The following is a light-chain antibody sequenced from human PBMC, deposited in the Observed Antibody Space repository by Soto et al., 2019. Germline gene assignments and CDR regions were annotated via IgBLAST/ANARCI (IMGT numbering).Light chain of an antibody. CDR1: QSVSSK. CDR3: QHYNDWPPTWT. V-gene: IGKV3-15*01. CDR2: GAS. J-gene: IGKJ1*01. Sequence: EIVMTQSPATLSVSPRERATLSCRASQSVSSKLVWYQQKPGQAPRVLIYGASTRATGIPARFSGSGSGTEFTLTISSLQSEDFAVYYCQHYNDWPPTWTFGQGTKV.